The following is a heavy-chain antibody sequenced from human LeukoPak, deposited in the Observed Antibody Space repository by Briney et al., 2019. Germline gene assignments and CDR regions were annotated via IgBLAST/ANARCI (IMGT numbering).Heavy chain of an antibody. CDR3: TRLVGSGWYYFDY. D-gene: IGHD6-19*01. J-gene: IGHJ4*02. Sequence: ASVKVCCKASGYTFTREDISWVRQAPGQGLEWMGWMNPGTGNSVYGQKFQGRVTMTTDTSTSTACLEVRSLTSGDTAVYYCTRLVGSGWYYFDYWGQGTLVTVSS. V-gene: IGHV1-8*01. CDR2: MNPGTGNS. CDR1: GYTFTRED.